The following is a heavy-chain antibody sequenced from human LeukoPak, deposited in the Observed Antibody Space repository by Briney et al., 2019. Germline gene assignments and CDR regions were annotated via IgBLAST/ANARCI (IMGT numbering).Heavy chain of an antibody. V-gene: IGHV3-21*01. Sequence: GGSLKLSCAATVFTLSGHSMNWVRQAPGKGLDWVSSISPTSAYIYYQDSVKGRFTISRDDAKNSLYLEMDSLRAEDTAVYYCARTIYYYESTSYFSDAFDVWGQGTMVTVSS. D-gene: IGHD3-22*01. J-gene: IGHJ3*01. CDR2: ISPTSAYI. CDR1: VFTLSGHS. CDR3: ARTIYYYESTSYFSDAFDV.